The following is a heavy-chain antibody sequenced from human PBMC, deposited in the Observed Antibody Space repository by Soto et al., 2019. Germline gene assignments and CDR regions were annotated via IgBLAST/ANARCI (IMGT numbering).Heavy chain of an antibody. V-gene: IGHV3-23*01. J-gene: IGHJ5*02. Sequence: GGSLRLSCAASGFTFSSYAMSWVRQAPGKGLEWVSAISGSGGSTYYADSVKGRFTISRDNSKNTLYLQMNSLRAEDTAVYYCAKGVYCSSTSCYTDLYNWFDPRGQGTLVTVSS. CDR2: ISGSGGST. D-gene: IGHD2-2*02. CDR1: GFTFSSYA. CDR3: AKGVYCSSTSCYTDLYNWFDP.